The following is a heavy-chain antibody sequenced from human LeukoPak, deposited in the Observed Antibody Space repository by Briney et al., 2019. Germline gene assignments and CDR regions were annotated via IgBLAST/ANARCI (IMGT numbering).Heavy chain of an antibody. Sequence: PSETLSLTCTVSGGSISSSSYYWGWIRQPPGKGLEWIGSIYYSGSTYYNPSLKSRVTISVDTSKNQFSLKLSSVTAADTAVYYCARVKGEITYYDFWSGYSRPYFDYWGQGTLVTVSS. CDR2: IYYSGST. CDR1: GGSISSSSYY. V-gene: IGHV4-39*07. D-gene: IGHD3-3*01. CDR3: ARVKGEITYYDFWSGYSRPYFDY. J-gene: IGHJ4*02.